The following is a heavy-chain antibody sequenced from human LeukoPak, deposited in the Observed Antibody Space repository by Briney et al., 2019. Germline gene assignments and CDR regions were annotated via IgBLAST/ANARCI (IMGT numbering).Heavy chain of an antibody. J-gene: IGHJ4*02. V-gene: IGHV1-8*01. CDR2: MNPNSGNT. D-gene: IGHD1-26*01. Sequence: GASEKVSCKAPGYTFTRYAINWVRQATRHGREWMGWMNPNSGNTGYATKFQGRVTMTRNTSISTAYMELSSLRSEDTAVYYCARGLKGYSFLWGFDYWGQGTLVTVSS. CDR3: ARGLKGYSFLWGFDY. CDR1: GYTFTRYA.